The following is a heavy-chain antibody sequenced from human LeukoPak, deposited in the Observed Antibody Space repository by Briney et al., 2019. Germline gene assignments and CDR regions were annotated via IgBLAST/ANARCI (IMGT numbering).Heavy chain of an antibody. D-gene: IGHD1-1*01. V-gene: IGHV1-18*01. J-gene: IGHJ5*02. CDR3: ARAVQLEPTTGHNWFDP. CDR2: ISAYNGNT. CDR1: GYTFTSYG. Sequence: GASVKVSCKASGYTFTSYGISWVRQAPGQGLEWMGWISAYNGNTNYAQKLQGRVTMTTDTSTSTAYMELRSLRSDDTAVYYCARAVQLEPTTGHNWFDPWGQGTLVTVSS.